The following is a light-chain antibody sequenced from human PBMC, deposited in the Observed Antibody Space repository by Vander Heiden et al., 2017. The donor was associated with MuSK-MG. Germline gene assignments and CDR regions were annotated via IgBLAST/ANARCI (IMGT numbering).Light chain of an antibody. V-gene: IGLV2-23*03. CDR1: SSDVGSYNL. J-gene: IGLJ2*01. CDR3: GSYEDSSTFLHVV. Sequence: QSALTQPASVSGSPGQSITISCTGTSSDVGSYNLVSWYQQHPGKAPKLMSYVGRKRPSGVSNRFSGSKSGNTASLTISGLQAEDEADYYGGSYEDSSTFLHVVFGGGTKLTVL. CDR2: VGR.